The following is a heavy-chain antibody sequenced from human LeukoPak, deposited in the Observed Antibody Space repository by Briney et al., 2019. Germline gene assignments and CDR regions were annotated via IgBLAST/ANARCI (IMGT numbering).Heavy chain of an antibody. J-gene: IGHJ6*02. CDR3: ARDSRSCGSASCYPNYYYGMDV. V-gene: IGHV4-30-4*01. CDR2: IYYSGST. D-gene: IGHD2-2*01. CDR1: GGLISSGDYY. Sequence: SETLSLTCSVSGGLISSGDYYWSWIRQPPGKGLEWIGCIYYSGSTYYNPSLKSRVTISVDTSRNQFSLKLTSVTAADTAVYYCARDSRSCGSASCYPNYYYGMDVWGQGTTVIVSS.